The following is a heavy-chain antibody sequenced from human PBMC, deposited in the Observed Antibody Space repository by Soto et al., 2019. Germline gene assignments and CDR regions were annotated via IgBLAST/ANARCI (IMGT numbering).Heavy chain of an antibody. CDR3: ATSYGSGYRAFDF. Sequence: QVQLVQSGAEVKRPGSSVKVSCKASGDTFNFYSINLVRQAPGLGLEWMGRVNPILSMSNYAQRFQGGVTMTADKSTSKAYMELSGLRSEDTAIYYCATSYGSGYRAFDFWGQGARVTVSS. CDR2: VNPILSMS. V-gene: IGHV1-69*04. D-gene: IGHD3-10*01. J-gene: IGHJ4*02. CDR1: GDTFNFYS.